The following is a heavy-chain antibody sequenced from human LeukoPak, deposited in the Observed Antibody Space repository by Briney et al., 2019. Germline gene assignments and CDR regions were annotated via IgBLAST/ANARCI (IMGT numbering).Heavy chain of an antibody. Sequence: SETLSLNCAVYGWSFSGYYWSWIRQPPGKGLEWIGEINHSGSTNYNPSLKSRVTISVDTSKNQFSLKLSSVTAADTAVYYCARGRDIVVVPAAMSFDYWGQGTLVTVSS. CDR3: ARGRDIVVVPAAMSFDY. D-gene: IGHD2-2*01. CDR1: GWSFSGYY. V-gene: IGHV4-34*01. CDR2: INHSGST. J-gene: IGHJ4*02.